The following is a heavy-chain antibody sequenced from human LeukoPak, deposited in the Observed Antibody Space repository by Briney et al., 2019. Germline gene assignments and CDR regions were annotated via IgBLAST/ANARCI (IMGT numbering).Heavy chain of an antibody. J-gene: IGHJ5*01. V-gene: IGHV3-30-3*01. CDR1: GFIFSSYA. CDR2: ISYDGNDK. D-gene: IGHD6-25*01. CDR3: AREWGNSGFDY. Sequence: PGGSLRLSCSVSGFIFSSYAMHWVRQAPGKGLEWVAVISYDGNDKYYADSVKGRFTISRDSSENTLFLQMSSLRIEDTAVYYCAREWGNSGFDYWGXXXLVTVSS.